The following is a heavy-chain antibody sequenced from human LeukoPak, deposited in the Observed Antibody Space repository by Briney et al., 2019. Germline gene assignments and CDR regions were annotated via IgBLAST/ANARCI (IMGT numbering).Heavy chain of an antibody. D-gene: IGHD1-26*01. CDR2: IYSGGST. J-gene: IGHJ6*02. Sequence: GGSLRLSCAASGFTVSSNYTSWVRQAPGKGLEWVSVIYSGGSTYYADSVKGRFTISRDNSENTLYLQMNSLRAEDTAVYYCARDVGQWEKRWVFYYYGMDVWGQGTTVTVSS. CDR1: GFTVSSNY. V-gene: IGHV3-66*01. CDR3: ARDVGQWEKRWVFYYYGMDV.